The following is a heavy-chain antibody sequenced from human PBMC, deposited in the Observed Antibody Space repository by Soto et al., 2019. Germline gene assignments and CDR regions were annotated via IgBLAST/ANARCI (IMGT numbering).Heavy chain of an antibody. CDR3: ARVASDYINAVDH. J-gene: IGHJ4*02. V-gene: IGHV3-23*01. Sequence: EVQLLESGGGLVQPGGSLRLSCAASGFTFNAYAMTWVRQAPGKGLEWVSAIGGSGGNRYYAASVRGRFTISRYNSKDTVDLQMNSLRVEDTAVYYCARVASDYINAVDHWGQGILVSVSS. CDR1: GFTFNAYA. CDR2: IGGSGGNR. D-gene: IGHD4-4*01.